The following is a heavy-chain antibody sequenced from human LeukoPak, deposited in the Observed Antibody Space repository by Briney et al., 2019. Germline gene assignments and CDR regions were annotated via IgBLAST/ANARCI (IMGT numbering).Heavy chain of an antibody. CDR2: IHDGGSPI. Sequence: PGGSLRLSCAASGFTFSSYSMTWVRQAPGKGLEWISYIHDGGSPIYYADSVNGRFTVSRDNAKNSLYLQMSSLRAEDKAVYYCARGGSSWFSYWGQGTLVTVSS. J-gene: IGHJ4*02. CDR3: ARGGSSWFSY. CDR1: GFTFSSYS. V-gene: IGHV3-48*01. D-gene: IGHD6-13*01.